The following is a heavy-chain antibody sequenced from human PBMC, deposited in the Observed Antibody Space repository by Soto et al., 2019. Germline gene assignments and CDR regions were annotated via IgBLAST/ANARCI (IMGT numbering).Heavy chain of an antibody. CDR1: GFTFSSHW. CDR3: ARGGPGTYLHDY. V-gene: IGHV3-74*01. J-gene: IGHJ4*02. D-gene: IGHD3-10*01. Sequence: EVQLVESGGGLVQPGGSLRLSCAASGFTFSSHWLHWVRQATGTGLVWVSRINSDGSSTNYANSVKGQFTISRDNAKNTGYVQGNRLRAADTAVYYCARGGPGTYLHDYWAQGTLVNVSS. CDR2: INSDGSST.